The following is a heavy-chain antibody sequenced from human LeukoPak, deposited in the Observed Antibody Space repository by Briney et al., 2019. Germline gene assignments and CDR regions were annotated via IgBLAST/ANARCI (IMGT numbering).Heavy chain of an antibody. CDR2: IIPIFGTA. V-gene: IGHV1-69*05. CDR3: ANTPYCTNGVCYLHWFDP. CDR1: GGTFSSYA. J-gene: IGHJ5*02. D-gene: IGHD2-8*01. Sequence: GASVKVSCKACGGTFSSYAISWVRQAPGQGLEWMGRIIPIFGTANNAQKFQGRVTITTDESTSTAYMELSSLRSEDTAVYYCANTPYCTNGVCYLHWFDPWGQGTLVTVSS.